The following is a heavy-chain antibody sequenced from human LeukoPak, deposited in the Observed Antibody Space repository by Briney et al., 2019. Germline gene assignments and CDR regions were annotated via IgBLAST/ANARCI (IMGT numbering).Heavy chain of an antibody. CDR2: ISASGGGT. V-gene: IGHV3-23*01. D-gene: IGHD2-2*01. CDR1: GFTFSNYA. Sequence: GGSLRLSCAASGFTFSNYAINWVRQSPGKGLEWVSGISASGGGTYYADSVKGRFTISRDNSKNTLYLQMNSLRAEDTAVYYCAKTYCSTTSPRCYYYYYMDVWGKGTTVTVSS. J-gene: IGHJ6*03. CDR3: AKTYCSTTSPRCYYYYYMDV.